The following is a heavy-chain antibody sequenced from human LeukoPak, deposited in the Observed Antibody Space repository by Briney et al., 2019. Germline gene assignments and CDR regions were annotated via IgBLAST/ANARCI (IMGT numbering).Heavy chain of an antibody. CDR2: IIPIFGTA. CDR1: GGTFSSYA. D-gene: IGHD4-17*01. J-gene: IGHJ4*02. Sequence: SVKVSCKASGGTFSSYAISWVRQAPGQGLEWMGGIIPIFGTANYAQKFQGRVTITADGSTSTAYMELSSLRSEGTAVYYCARTRGGDYVLDYWGQGTLVTVSS. CDR3: ARTRGGDYVLDY. V-gene: IGHV1-69*01.